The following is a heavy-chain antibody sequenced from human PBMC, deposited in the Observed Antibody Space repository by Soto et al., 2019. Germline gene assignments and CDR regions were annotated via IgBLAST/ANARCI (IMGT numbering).Heavy chain of an antibody. D-gene: IGHD3-3*01. CDR2: INPATGAA. CDR3: ARGGGVGVAGSAAFDM. J-gene: IGHJ3*02. V-gene: IGHV1-2*02. CDR1: GYPVTAYY. Sequence: QLHLVQSGAVVKKPGASVTVSCSASGYPVTAYYMPWVRQAPGRGLEWMGGINPATGAAKYTQTFQGRVTMTRGTSTSTVFMEVSGLTSEDTAVFYWARGGGVGVAGSAAFDMWGQGTLVAVSS.